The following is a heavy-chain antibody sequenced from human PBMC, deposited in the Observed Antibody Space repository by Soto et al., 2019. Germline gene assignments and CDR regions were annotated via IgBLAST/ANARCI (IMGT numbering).Heavy chain of an antibody. J-gene: IGHJ4*02. CDR3: ERDRDTAMVTWAFDY. Sequence: PGGSLRLSCAASGFTFSSYAMSWVRQAPGKGLEWVLAISGSGGSTYYADSVKGRFTISRDNSKNTLYLQMNSLRAEDTAVYYCERDRDTAMVTWAFDYWGQGTLVTVSS. V-gene: IGHV3-23*01. CDR2: ISGSGGST. CDR1: GFTFSSYA. D-gene: IGHD5-18*01.